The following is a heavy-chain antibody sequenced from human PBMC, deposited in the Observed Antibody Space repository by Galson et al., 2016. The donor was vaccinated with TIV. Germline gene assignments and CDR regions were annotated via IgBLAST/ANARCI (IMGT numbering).Heavy chain of an antibody. V-gene: IGHV3-66*02. J-gene: IGHJ6*02. Sequence: SLRLSCAASGFAVSSNQMNWVRQAPGKGLEWVSTIYSGGTPEYADSVRGRFTISRDNSKDTLHLRMNSLRTEDSAVYYCAQDQGSYGYFYNGMDVWGQGTTVTVSS. D-gene: IGHD3-16*01. CDR1: GFAVSSNQ. CDR3: AQDQGSYGYFYNGMDV. CDR2: IYSGGTP.